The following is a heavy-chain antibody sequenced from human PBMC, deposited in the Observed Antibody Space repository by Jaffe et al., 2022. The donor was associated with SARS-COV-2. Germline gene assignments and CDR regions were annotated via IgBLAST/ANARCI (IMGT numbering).Heavy chain of an antibody. CDR2: IGHDGTYQ. Sequence: QVQLVESGGGVVQPGRSLRVSCAASGFRFNGYGMHWVRQAPGKGLEWVAVIGHDGTYQNYVDTVKGRFTISRDNFKNTLYLEMNSLSAEDTAVYYCARDLGKGKFFDYWGQGVLVTVSS. V-gene: IGHV3-33*01. D-gene: IGHD3-10*01. CDR1: GFRFNGYG. CDR3: ARDLGKGKFFDY. J-gene: IGHJ4*02.